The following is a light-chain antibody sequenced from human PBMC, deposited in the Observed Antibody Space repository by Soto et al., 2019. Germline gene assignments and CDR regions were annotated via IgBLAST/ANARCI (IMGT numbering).Light chain of an antibody. J-gene: IGLJ1*01. Sequence: QSVLTQPPSASGSPGQSVTISCTGTSSAVGSYNYVSWYQQNPGKAPKLIIYEVSKRPPRVPDRFSGSKSGNTASLSVSGLQAEDDGDYYFSSYAGSNIYVFGTGTKVTVL. CDR2: EVS. V-gene: IGLV2-8*01. CDR3: SSYAGSNIYV. CDR1: SSAVGSYNY.